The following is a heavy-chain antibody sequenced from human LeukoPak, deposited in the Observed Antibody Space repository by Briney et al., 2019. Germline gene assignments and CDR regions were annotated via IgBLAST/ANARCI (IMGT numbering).Heavy chain of an antibody. V-gene: IGHV4-30-2*01. Sequence: PSQTLSLTCTVSGGSISSGGYYWSWIRQPPGKGLEWIGYIYHSGSTYYNPSLKSRVTISVDTSKNQFSLKLSSVTAADTAVYYCARDRRSTEKIVVVVAPSTWFDPWGQGTLVTVSS. CDR2: IYHSGST. D-gene: IGHD2-15*01. CDR1: GGSISSGGYY. J-gene: IGHJ5*02. CDR3: ARDRRSTEKIVVVVAPSTWFDP.